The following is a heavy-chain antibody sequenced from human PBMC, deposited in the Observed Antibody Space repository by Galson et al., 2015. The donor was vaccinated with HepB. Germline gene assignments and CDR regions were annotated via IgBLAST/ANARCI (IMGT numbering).Heavy chain of an antibody. D-gene: IGHD2-15*01. CDR3: AKDRVEDLPHRESCFDS. CDR1: GFIFDDYA. CDR2: ISWNNGSI. V-gene: IGHV3-9*01. Sequence: SLRLSCAASGFIFDDYAMHWVRQVPGKGLEWVSGISWNNGSIGYADSVKGRFTISRDNAKNSLYLQMNSLRTGDTALYFCAKDRVEDLPHRESCFDSWGQGTLVAVSS. J-gene: IGHJ4*02.